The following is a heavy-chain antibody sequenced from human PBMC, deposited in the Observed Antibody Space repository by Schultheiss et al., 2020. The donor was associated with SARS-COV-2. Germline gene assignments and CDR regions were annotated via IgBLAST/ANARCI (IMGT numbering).Heavy chain of an antibody. CDR1: GYTFTSYY. Sequence: ASVKVSCKASGYTFTSYYMHWVRQAPGQGLEWMGIINPSGGSTSYAQKFQGRVTITADKSTSTAYMELSSLRSEDTAVYYCARVYYDSSGYHYYYGMDVWGQGTTVTVSS. D-gene: IGHD3-22*01. CDR3: ARVYYDSSGYHYYYGMDV. J-gene: IGHJ6*02. V-gene: IGHV1-46*01. CDR2: INPSGGST.